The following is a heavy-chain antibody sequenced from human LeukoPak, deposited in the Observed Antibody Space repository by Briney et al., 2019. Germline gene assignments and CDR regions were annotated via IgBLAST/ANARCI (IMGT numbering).Heavy chain of an antibody. CDR1: GGTLSSYA. V-gene: IGHV1-69*05. CDR2: IISIFGKA. Sequence: SVKVSCKASGGTLSSYAISWVRQAPGQGLEWMGGIISIFGKANYAQKFQGRVTINTDESTSTAYMEMSGLRCEDTAVYYGASVPGDSQLRRAYFDYWGQGTLVTVSS. CDR3: ASVPGDSQLRRAYFDY. J-gene: IGHJ4*02. D-gene: IGHD2-2*01.